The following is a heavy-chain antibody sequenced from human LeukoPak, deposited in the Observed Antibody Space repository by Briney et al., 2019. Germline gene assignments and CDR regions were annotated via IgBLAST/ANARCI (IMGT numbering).Heavy chain of an antibody. Sequence: PSETLSLTCTVSGGSISSYYWSWIRQPPGKGLEWIGYIYYSGSTNYNPSLKSRVTISVDTSKNQFSLKLSPVTAADTAVYYCARCHADIAARRGAPWYFDYWGQGTLVTVSS. CDR1: GGSISSYY. D-gene: IGHD6-6*01. J-gene: IGHJ4*02. V-gene: IGHV4-59*01. CDR3: ARCHADIAARRGAPWYFDY. CDR2: IYYSGST.